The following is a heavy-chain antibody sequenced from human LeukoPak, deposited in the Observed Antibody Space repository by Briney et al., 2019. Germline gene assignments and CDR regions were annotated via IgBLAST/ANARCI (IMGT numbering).Heavy chain of an antibody. CDR3: ARGAKWAYYFDY. J-gene: IGHJ4*02. Sequence: GGSLRLSCAASAFTFNTYWMHWVRQVPGRGLEWVSRINGDESSTNYADSVKGRFTISRDNAKDTLYLHMNSLTAEGTAVYYCARGAKWAYYFDYWGQGTLVTVSS. CDR2: INGDESST. D-gene: IGHD1-26*01. CDR1: AFTFNTYW. V-gene: IGHV3-74*01.